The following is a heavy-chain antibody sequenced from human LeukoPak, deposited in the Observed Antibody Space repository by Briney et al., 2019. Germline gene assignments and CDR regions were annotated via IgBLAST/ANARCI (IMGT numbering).Heavy chain of an antibody. CDR3: ARSGYYGSGSYSRHFDY. Sequence: SETLSLTCTVSGGSISSYYWSWIRQPPGKGLEWIGYIYYSGSTNYNPSLKSRVTISVDTSKNQFSLKLSSVTAADTAVYYCARSGYYGSGSYSRHFDYWGQGTLVTVSS. V-gene: IGHV4-59*12. D-gene: IGHD3-10*01. J-gene: IGHJ4*02. CDR2: IYYSGST. CDR1: GGSISSYY.